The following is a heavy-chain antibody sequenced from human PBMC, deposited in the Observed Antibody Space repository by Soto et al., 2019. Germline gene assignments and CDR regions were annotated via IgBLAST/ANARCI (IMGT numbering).Heavy chain of an antibody. V-gene: IGHV1-46*03. J-gene: IGHJ3*02. CDR3: SRDYPKPDLRTFDI. CDR1: GYTFTSYY. Sequence: QVQLVQSGAEVKKPGASVKVSCKASGYTFTSYYMHWVRQAPRQELEWMGIINPNGGRTSYAQKFQGRVTMACVTSPSAVCVALSRLTSACTASYFCSRDYPKPDLRTFDIWGQGTMVTVSS. D-gene: IGHD2-2*01. CDR2: INPNGGRT.